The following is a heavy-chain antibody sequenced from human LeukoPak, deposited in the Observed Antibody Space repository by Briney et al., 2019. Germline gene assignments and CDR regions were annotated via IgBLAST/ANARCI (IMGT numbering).Heavy chain of an antibody. CDR3: ARMDRYCSSTSCYGFYYYYGMDV. CDR2: INHSGST. V-gene: IGHV4-34*01. D-gene: IGHD2-2*01. J-gene: IGHJ6*02. CDR1: GVSFSGYY. Sequence: SETLSLTCAVYGVSFSGYYWSWIRQPPGKGLEWIGEINHSGSTNYNPSLKSRVTISVDTSKNQFSLKLSSVTAADTAVYYCARMDRYCSSTSCYGFYYYYGMDVWGQGTTVTVSS.